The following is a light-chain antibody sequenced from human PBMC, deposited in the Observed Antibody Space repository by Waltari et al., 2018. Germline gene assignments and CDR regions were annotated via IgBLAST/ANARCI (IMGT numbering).Light chain of an antibody. V-gene: IGLV2-14*01. Sequence: QSALTQPASVSGSLGQSITISCTGTSSDIGFYNYVSWYQQHPGKAPKLMIYDVSERPSGVSNRFSGSKSGNTASLTISGLQADDEAEYSCNSDTGNRSWVFGGGTKLTVL. CDR2: DVS. CDR3: NSDTGNRSWV. J-gene: IGLJ3*02. CDR1: SSDIGFYNY.